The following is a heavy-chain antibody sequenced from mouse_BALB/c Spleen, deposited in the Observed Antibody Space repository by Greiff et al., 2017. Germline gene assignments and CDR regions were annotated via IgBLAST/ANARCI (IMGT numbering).Heavy chain of an antibody. CDR1: GYTFTSYW. CDR3: TRRDGNYAMDY. J-gene: IGHJ4*01. Sequence: EVQLQQSGTVLARPGASVKMSCKASGYTFTSYWMHWVKQRPGQGLEWIGALYPGNSDTSYNQKFKGKAKLTAVTSTSTAYMELSSLTNEDSAVYYCTRRDGNYAMDYWGQGTSVTVSS. CDR2: LYPGNSDT. V-gene: IGHV1-5*01. D-gene: IGHD2-1*01.